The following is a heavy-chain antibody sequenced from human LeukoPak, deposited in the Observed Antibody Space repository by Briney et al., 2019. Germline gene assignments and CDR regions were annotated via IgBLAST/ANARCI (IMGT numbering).Heavy chain of an antibody. V-gene: IGHV3-48*01. CDR2: ISGSSGII. CDR1: GFTFNTYT. D-gene: IGHD3-10*01. CDR3: ARDGSYYGSGSYDY. J-gene: IGHJ4*02. Sequence: GGSLRLSCAASGFTFNTYTMNWVRQAPGKGLEWVSYISGSSGIIDYADSVRGRFTISRDNAKNSLYLQMNSLRAEDTAVYYCARDGSYYGSGSYDYWGQGTLVTVSS.